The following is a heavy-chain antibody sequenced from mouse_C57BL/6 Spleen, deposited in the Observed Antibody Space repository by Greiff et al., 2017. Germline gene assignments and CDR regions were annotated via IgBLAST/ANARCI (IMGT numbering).Heavy chain of an antibody. Sequence: EVQVVESGGGLVKPGGSLTLSCAASGFTFSSYAMSWVRQTPEKRLEWVATISDGGSYTYYPDNVKGRFTISRENAKNTLYLQMSHLKSEDTAMYYCAREGDGSSYDWYFDVWGTGTTVTVSS. D-gene: IGHD1-1*01. CDR3: AREGDGSSYDWYFDV. J-gene: IGHJ1*03. CDR2: ISDGGSYT. V-gene: IGHV5-4*01. CDR1: GFTFSSYA.